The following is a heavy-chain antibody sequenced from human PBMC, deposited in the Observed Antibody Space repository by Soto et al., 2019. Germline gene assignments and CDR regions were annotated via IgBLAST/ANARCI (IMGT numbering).Heavy chain of an antibody. CDR2: ISSSGGST. D-gene: IGHD1-26*01. CDR1: GFPFSSYA. J-gene: IGHJ4*02. Sequence: EVQLLESGGGLVQPGGSLRLSFAASGFPFSSYAMSWVRQAPGKGLEWVSVISSSGGSTYHADSVKGRFTISRDNSKNTVYLQMNSLRAEDTAVYYCAKDRTSGSYYDGDYFDYWGQGTLVTVSS. CDR3: AKDRTSGSYYDGDYFDY. V-gene: IGHV3-23*01.